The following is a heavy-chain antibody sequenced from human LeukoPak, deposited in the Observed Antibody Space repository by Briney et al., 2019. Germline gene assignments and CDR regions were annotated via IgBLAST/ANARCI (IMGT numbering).Heavy chain of an antibody. CDR3: ARGPHVSDGIAAVRIDY. CDR1: GASISSGDSY. CDR2: IYYSGST. D-gene: IGHD6-13*01. Sequence: SETLSLTCTVSGASISSGDSYWSWIRQPPGKGLEWIGYIYYSGSTYNNPSLRSRLIISVDTSNNQFSLRLSSVTAADTAVYYCARGPHVSDGIAAVRIDYWGQGTLVTVSS. V-gene: IGHV4-30-4*01. J-gene: IGHJ4*02.